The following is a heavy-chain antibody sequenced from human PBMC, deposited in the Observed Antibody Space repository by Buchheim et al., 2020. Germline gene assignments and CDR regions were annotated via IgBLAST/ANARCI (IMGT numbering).Heavy chain of an antibody. J-gene: IGHJ4*02. D-gene: IGHD3-9*01. CDR1: GGSISSYY. V-gene: IGHV4-59*01. CDR3: ARASRDRDHYDILTGYYQAPYFDY. Sequence: QVQLQESGPGLVKPSETLSLTCTVSGGSISSYYWSWIRQPPGKGLEWIGYIYYSGSTNYNPSLKSRVTISVDTSKNQFSLKLGSVTAADTAVYYCARASRDRDHYDILTGYYQAPYFDYWGQGTL. CDR2: IYYSGST.